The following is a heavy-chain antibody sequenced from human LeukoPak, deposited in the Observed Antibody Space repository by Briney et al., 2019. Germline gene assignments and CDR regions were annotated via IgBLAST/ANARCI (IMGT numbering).Heavy chain of an antibody. D-gene: IGHD2-15*01. CDR3: ARWVVADDYYYYMDV. V-gene: IGHV4-34*01. CDR1: GGSFSGYY. J-gene: IGHJ6*03. CDR2: INHSGST. Sequence: PSQTLSLTCAVYGGSFSGYYWSWIRQPPGQGLEWIGEINHSGSTNYNPSLKSRVTISVDTSKNQFSLKLSSVTAADTAVYYCARWVVADDYYYYMDVWGKGPRSASP.